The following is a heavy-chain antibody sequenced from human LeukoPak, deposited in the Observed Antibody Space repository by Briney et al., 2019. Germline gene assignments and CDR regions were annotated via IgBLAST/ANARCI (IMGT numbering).Heavy chain of an antibody. Sequence: NPSETLSLTCTVSGGSISSSSYYWGWIRQPPGKGLEWIGSIYYSGSTYYNPSLKSRVTISVDTSKNQFSLKLSSVTAADTAVYYCARVDNPIYYGSGIHRGQGTLVTVSS. V-gene: IGHV4-39*01. J-gene: IGHJ4*02. CDR1: GGSISSSSYY. D-gene: IGHD3-10*01. CDR2: IYYSGST. CDR3: ARVDNPIYYGSGIH.